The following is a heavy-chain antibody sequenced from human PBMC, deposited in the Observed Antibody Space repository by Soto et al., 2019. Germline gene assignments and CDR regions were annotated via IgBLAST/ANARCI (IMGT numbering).Heavy chain of an antibody. V-gene: IGHV3-48*01. CDR2: ISSSSSTI. CDR1: GFTFSSYS. Sequence: EVQLVESGGGLVQPGGSLRLSCAASGFTFSSYSMNWVRQAPGKGLGWVSYISSSSSTIYYADSVKGRFTISRDNAKNSLYLKMNSLRAEDTAVYYCARNAEYYYYMDVWGKGTTVTVSS. CDR3: ARNAEYYYYMDV. D-gene: IGHD2-8*01. J-gene: IGHJ6*03.